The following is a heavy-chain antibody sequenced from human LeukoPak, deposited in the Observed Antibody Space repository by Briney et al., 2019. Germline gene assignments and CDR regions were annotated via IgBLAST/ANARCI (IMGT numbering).Heavy chain of an antibody. D-gene: IGHD3-22*01. V-gene: IGHV3-30-3*01. J-gene: IGHJ4*02. CDR2: ISYDRSNK. CDR3: ARDLYYYDSSGSLDY. CDR1: GFTFSSYA. Sequence: GGSLRLSCAASGFTFSSYAMHWVRQAPGKGLEWVAVISYDRSNKYYADSVKGRFTISRDNSKNTLYLQMNSLRAEDTAVYYCARDLYYYDSSGSLDYWGQGTLVTVSS.